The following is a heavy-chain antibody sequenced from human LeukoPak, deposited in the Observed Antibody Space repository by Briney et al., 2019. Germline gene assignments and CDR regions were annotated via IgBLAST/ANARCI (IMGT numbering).Heavy chain of an antibody. CDR1: GFAFSSYT. J-gene: IGHJ4*02. D-gene: IGHD1-1*01. V-gene: IGHV3-21*01. CDR3: ARDQDWNDRGGLDY. CDR2: ISTSSSYI. Sequence: GGSLRLSCAASGFAFSSYTMNWVRQAPGKGLEWVSFISTSSSYIYYADSVKGRFTISRDNSKNSLYLQMSSLRAEDTAAYYCARDQDWNDRGGLDYWGQGTLVTVSS.